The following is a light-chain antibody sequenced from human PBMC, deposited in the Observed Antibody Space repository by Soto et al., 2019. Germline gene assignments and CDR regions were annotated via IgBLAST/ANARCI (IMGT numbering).Light chain of an antibody. Sequence: EVVLTPSPGTLSLSPGERATLSCRASQSINGNFLVWYQQKLGQAPRLLIFAASSRATGIPDRFSGSGSGTDFTLTISRLDREDFAVYYCQQKSTTRSWTFGQGTKVDI. CDR1: QSINGNF. V-gene: IGKV3-20*01. CDR3: QQKSTTRSWT. CDR2: AAS. J-gene: IGKJ1*01.